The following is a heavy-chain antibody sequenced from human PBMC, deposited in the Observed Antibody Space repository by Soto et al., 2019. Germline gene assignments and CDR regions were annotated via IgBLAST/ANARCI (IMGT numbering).Heavy chain of an antibody. D-gene: IGHD6-25*01. J-gene: IGHJ4*02. CDR3: ARSREIIASAGSFDY. Sequence: EVQLLESGGGLVQPGGSRRLPCQAFGFPFVSLLWSWVGRLPGKGLGWVSGISTGGGSTDYADSVKGRFTISRDNSKNTLHLQMKSLRAEDTAVYYCARSREIIASAGSFDYWGQGTLVTVSS. CDR1: GFPFVSLL. CDR2: ISTGGGST. V-gene: IGHV3-23*01.